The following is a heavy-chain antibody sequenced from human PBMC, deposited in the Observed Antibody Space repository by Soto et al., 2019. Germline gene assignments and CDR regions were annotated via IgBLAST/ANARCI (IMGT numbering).Heavy chain of an antibody. CDR2: IIPVFETT. CDR3: ILGYISSWKTFFDY. D-gene: IGHD3-16*02. J-gene: IGHJ4*02. CDR1: GGTYSSYA. Sequence: QVHVVQSGAEMKSLGSSVKVSCQASGGTYSSYAFNWVRQAPGQGLEWMGGIIPVFETTNLAQKFQGRVTLTADESTTTAYMELSRLRSEDAAVYFCILGYISSWKTFFDYWGQGTLVSVTS. V-gene: IGHV1-69*01.